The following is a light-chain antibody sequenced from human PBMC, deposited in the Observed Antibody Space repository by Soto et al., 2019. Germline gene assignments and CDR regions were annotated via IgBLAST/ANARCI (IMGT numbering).Light chain of an antibody. J-gene: IGLJ1*01. CDR1: SSDVGGYNY. CDR3: CSYASSYTLV. CDR2: DVS. V-gene: IGLV2-11*01. Sequence: QSALTQPRSLSGSPGQSVTISCTGTSSDVGGYNYVSWYQQHPGKAPKLMIYDVSKRPSGVPDRFSGSKSGNTASLTISGLQAEDEDDYYCCSYASSYTLVLGTGTKVTVL.